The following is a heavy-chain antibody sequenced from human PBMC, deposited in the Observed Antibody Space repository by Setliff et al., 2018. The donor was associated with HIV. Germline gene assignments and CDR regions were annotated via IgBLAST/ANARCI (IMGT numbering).Heavy chain of an antibody. CDR3: ARDVITDDYAAFDI. V-gene: IGHV1-46*01. CDR1: GYTFTSYY. D-gene: IGHD3-22*01. CDR2: INPSGGST. Sequence: ASVKVSCKASGYTFTSYYMHWVRQAPGQGLEWMGIINPSGGSTSYAQKFQGRVTMTTDTSTSTAYMELRSLRSDDTAVYYCARDVITDDYAAFDIWGQGTMVTVSS. J-gene: IGHJ3*02.